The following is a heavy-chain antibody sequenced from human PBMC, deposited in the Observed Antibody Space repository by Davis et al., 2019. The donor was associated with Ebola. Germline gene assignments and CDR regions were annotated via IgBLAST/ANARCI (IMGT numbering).Heavy chain of an antibody. D-gene: IGHD1-26*01. Sequence: MPGGSLRLSCTVSGGSISSSSYYWGWIRQPPGKGLEWIGSIYYSGSTYYNPSLKSRVTISVDTSKNQFSLKLSSVTAADTAVYYCARRVWDSTDWYFDFWSRGTRATVSS. V-gene: IGHV4-39*01. CDR2: IYYSGST. J-gene: IGHJ2*01. CDR1: GGSISSSSYY. CDR3: ARRVWDSTDWYFDF.